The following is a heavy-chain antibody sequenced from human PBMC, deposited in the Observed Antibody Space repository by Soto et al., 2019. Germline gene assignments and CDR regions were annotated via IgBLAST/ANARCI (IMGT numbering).Heavy chain of an antibody. V-gene: IGHV1-18*01. J-gene: IGHJ4*02. CDR2: ISAYSGNT. CDR3: ARGEMFFDS. Sequence: QVQLVQSGAEVKKPGASVKVPCKASGYTFTSYGISWVRQAPGQGLEWMGWISAYSGNTKYAQKFQGRVTMTTDISTSTAYMELRNLRSDDTAGYYCARGEMFFDSWGQGTLVTVSS. CDR1: GYTFTSYG. D-gene: IGHD1-26*01.